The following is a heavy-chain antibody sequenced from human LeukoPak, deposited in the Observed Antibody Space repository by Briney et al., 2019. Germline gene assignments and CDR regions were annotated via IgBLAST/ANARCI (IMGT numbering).Heavy chain of an antibody. J-gene: IGHJ4*02. Sequence: PSETLSLTCTVSGGSISNYYWSWVRQPPGKGLEWIGYIYYSGSTNYNPSLNSRVAISVDTSKNQFSLNLTSVTAADTAVYYCASAYYHDSSGLDHWGQGTLVTV. D-gene: IGHD3-22*01. CDR2: IYYSGST. CDR1: GGSISNYY. CDR3: ASAYYHDSSGLDH. V-gene: IGHV4-59*01.